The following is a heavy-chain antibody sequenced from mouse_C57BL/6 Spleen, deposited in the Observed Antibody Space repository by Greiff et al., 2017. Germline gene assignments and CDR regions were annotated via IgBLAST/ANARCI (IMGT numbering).Heavy chain of an antibody. D-gene: IGHD2-1*01. CDR2: IDPSDSET. V-gene: IGHV1-52*01. CDR1: GYTFTSYW. Sequence: QVQLQQPGAELVRPGSSVKLSCKASGYTFTSYWMHWVKQRPIQGLEWIGNIDPSDSETHYNQKFKDKATLTVDKSSSTAYMQLSSLTSEDSAVYYCARWEIYYDNYDAMDYWGQGTSVTVSS. CDR3: ARWEIYYDNYDAMDY. J-gene: IGHJ4*01.